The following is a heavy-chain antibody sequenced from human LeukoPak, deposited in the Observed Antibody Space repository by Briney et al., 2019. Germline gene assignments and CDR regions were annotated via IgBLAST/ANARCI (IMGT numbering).Heavy chain of an antibody. CDR3: AKDSKIVGATFRSYHYMDV. V-gene: IGHV3-23*01. CDR2: IRGSGDRT. J-gene: IGHJ6*03. D-gene: IGHD1-26*01. Sequence: PGGSLRLSCAVSGFTFSNCYMSWVRQAPGKGLEWVSAIRGSGDRTHYADSVKGRFTISRDNSKNTLYLQMNSLRAEDTAVYYCAKDSKIVGATFRSYHYMDVWGKGTAVTVSS. CDR1: GFTFSNCY.